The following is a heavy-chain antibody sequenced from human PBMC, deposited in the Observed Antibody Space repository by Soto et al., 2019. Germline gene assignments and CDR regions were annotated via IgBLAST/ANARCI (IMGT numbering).Heavy chain of an antibody. J-gene: IGHJ5*02. V-gene: IGHV4-31*03. CDR3: ARVQRVGSSSWYANWFDP. CDR1: GGSISSGGYY. Sequence: SETLSLTCTVSGGSISSGGYYWSWIRQHPGKGLEWIGYIYYSGSTYYNPSLKSRVTISVDTSKNQFSLKLSSVTAADTAVYYCARVQRVGSSSWYANWFDPWGQGTLVTVSS. CDR2: IYYSGST. D-gene: IGHD6-13*01.